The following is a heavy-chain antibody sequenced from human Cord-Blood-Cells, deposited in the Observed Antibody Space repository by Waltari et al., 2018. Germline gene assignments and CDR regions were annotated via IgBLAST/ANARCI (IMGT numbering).Heavy chain of an antibody. CDR3: AKDKDGLGYSYGDAFDI. D-gene: IGHD5-18*01. CDR1: GFTFSSYG. J-gene: IGHJ3*02. CDR2: LSYDGSNK. Sequence: QVQLVESGGGVVQPGRSLRLSCAASGFTFSSYGMHWVRQAPGKGLEWVAVLSYDGSNKYYADSVKGRFTISRDKSKNTLYLQMNSLRAEDTAVYYCAKDKDGLGYSYGDAFDIWGQGTMVTVSS. V-gene: IGHV3-30*18.